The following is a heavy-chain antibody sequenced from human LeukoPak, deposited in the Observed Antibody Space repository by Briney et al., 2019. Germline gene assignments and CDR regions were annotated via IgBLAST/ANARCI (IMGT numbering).Heavy chain of an antibody. CDR3: AKGYCISTKCFFDY. CDR2: INWNSGTI. Sequence: GGSLRLSCAASGFTFDDYATHWVRQAPGKGLEWVSGINWNSGTIGSADSVKGRFTISRDNAMNSLYLQMNGLRPEDTALYYCAKGYCISTKCFFDYWGQGTLVTVSS. J-gene: IGHJ4*02. V-gene: IGHV3-9*01. D-gene: IGHD2-2*01. CDR1: GFTFDDYA.